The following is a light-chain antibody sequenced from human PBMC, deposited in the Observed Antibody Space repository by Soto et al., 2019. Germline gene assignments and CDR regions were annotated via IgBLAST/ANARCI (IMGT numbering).Light chain of an antibody. J-gene: IGKJ1*01. V-gene: IGKV3-11*01. Sequence: EIVLTQSPATLSLSPGERATLSCRASQSVSGYLAWYQQKPGQAPRLLIYDAFNRAAGIPDRFSGSGSGTDFTLTTSSLEPEDFAVYYCLQRSTWPWTFGQGTKVEIK. CDR3: LQRSTWPWT. CDR2: DAF. CDR1: QSVSGY.